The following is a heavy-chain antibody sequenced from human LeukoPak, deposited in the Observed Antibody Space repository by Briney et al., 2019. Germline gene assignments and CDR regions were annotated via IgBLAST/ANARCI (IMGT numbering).Heavy chain of an antibody. J-gene: IGHJ5*02. CDR1: GYTFTGYY. D-gene: IGHD2-15*01. V-gene: IGHV1-2*02. CDR2: INPNSGGT. CDR3: ARCGSGGSCYSSDWFDP. Sequence: VKVSCKASGYTFTGYYMHWVRQAPGQGLEWMGWINPNSGGTNYAQKFQGRVTMTRDTSISTAYMELSRLRSDDTAVYYCARCGSGGSCYSSDWFDPWGQGTLVTVSS.